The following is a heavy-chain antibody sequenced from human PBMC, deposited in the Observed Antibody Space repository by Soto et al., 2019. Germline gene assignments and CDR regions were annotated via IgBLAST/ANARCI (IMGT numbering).Heavy chain of an antibody. Sequence: GGSLRLSCAASGFTFDDYAMHWVRQAPGKGLEWVSGISWNSGSIGYADSVKGRFTISRDNAKNSLYLQMTRLRAEDTALYYCAKARYCSSTSCPGGYDYWGQGTLVTVSS. V-gene: IGHV3-9*01. CDR3: AKARYCSSTSCPGGYDY. CDR2: ISWNSGSI. CDR1: GFTFDDYA. J-gene: IGHJ4*02. D-gene: IGHD2-2*01.